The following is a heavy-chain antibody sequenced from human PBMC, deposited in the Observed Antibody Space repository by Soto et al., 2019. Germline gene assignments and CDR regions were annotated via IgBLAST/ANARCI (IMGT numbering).Heavy chain of an antibody. Sequence: EVQVVESGGGLVQPGGSLRLSCSFTFSMYSMSWVRQAPGKGLEWVASISSGGSYITYADSVKGRFTISRDNAKNSVSLQMNSLRVDDTAVYFCTRDQGGSYDSWFDPWGEGTLGTVSS. CDR1: FTFSMYS. J-gene: IGHJ5*02. D-gene: IGHD1-26*01. CDR3: TRDQGGSYDSWFDP. V-gene: IGHV3-21*01. CDR2: ISSGGSYI.